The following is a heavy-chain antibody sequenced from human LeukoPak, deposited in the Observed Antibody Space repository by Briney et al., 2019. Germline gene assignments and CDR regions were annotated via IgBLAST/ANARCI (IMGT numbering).Heavy chain of an antibody. J-gene: IGHJ6*02. Sequence: PSQTLSPTCTVSGGSISSGSYYWSWIRQPAGKGLEWIGRIYTSGSTNYNPSLKSRVTISVDTSKNQFSLKLSSVTAADTAVYYCARGPLVLGDYYYGMDVWGQGTTVTVSS. V-gene: IGHV4-61*02. CDR3: ARGPLVLGDYYYGMDV. CDR2: IYTSGST. CDR1: GGSISSGSYY. D-gene: IGHD6-6*01.